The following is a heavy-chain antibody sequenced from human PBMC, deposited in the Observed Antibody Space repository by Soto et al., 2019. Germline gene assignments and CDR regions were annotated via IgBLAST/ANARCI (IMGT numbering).Heavy chain of an antibody. J-gene: IGHJ5*02. Sequence: SETPSLTCVVSDCSISRSYWWSWVRQSPGKGLEWIGEIYHTGITNYNPSLKSRVTISVDKSNNQFSLMLHSVTAADTAVYYCATLPSRSVVVVTHIPTWGPGTGVTVVS. D-gene: IGHD2-21*02. CDR1: DCSISRSYW. V-gene: IGHV4-4*02. CDR2: IYHTGIT. CDR3: ATLPSRSVVVVTHIPT.